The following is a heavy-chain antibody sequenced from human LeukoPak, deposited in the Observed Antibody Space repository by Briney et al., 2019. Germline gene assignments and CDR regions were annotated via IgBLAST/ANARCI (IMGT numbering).Heavy chain of an antibody. CDR2: IYYSGAT. J-gene: IGHJ4*02. Sequence: PSETLSLTCTVSGGSISISSSGSYYWGWIRQPPGKGLEWIGTIYYSGATYYNPSLKSRVTISVDTSKNQFSLKLSSVTAADTAVFYCARQLGYCNGGSCYIFDYWGRRTLVTVSS. CDR3: ARQLGYCNGGSCYIFDY. V-gene: IGHV4-39*01. CDR1: GGSISISSSGSYY. D-gene: IGHD2-15*01.